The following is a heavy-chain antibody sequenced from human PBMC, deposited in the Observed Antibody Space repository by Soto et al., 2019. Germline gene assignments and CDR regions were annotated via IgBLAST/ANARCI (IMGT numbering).Heavy chain of an antibody. CDR2: IYYSGST. CDR1: GGSISSSSYY. Sequence: SETLSLTCTVSGGSISSSSYYWGWIRQPPGKGLEWIGSIYYSGSTNYNPSLKSRVTISVDTSKNQFSLKLSSVTAADTAVYYCARAPSAGGLLLDEYYFDYWGQGTLVTVS. J-gene: IGHJ4*02. CDR3: ARAPSAGGLLLDEYYFDY. D-gene: IGHD1-26*01. V-gene: IGHV4-39*07.